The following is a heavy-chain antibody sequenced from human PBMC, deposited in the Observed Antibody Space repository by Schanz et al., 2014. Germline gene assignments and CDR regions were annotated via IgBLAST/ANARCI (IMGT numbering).Heavy chain of an antibody. J-gene: IGHJ4*02. Sequence: QVQLVESGGGVVQPGRSLRLSCAAYGFTLSSYAMHWVRQAPGKGLEWVAVISYDGSNKYYADYVKGRFTISRDNSKNTLYLQMNTLRADDTAVDFCARAHGNNWYGKGLDYWGQGTQVTVSS. V-gene: IGHV3-30-3*01. CDR2: ISYDGSNK. CDR3: ARAHGNNWYGKGLDY. D-gene: IGHD1-1*01. CDR1: GFTLSSYA.